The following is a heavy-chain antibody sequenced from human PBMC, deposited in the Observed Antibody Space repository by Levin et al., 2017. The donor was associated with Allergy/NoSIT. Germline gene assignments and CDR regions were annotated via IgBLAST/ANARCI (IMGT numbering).Heavy chain of an antibody. D-gene: IGHD3-9*01. V-gene: IGHV3-21*01. J-gene: IGHJ4*02. CDR2: ISSSTIYI. Sequence: PGGSLRLSCAASGFTFSSYSMNWVRQAPGKGLEWVSSISSSTIYIYYADSVKGRFTISRDNAKNSLYLQMNSLRAEDTAVYYCARDNLVDFDYWGQGTLVTVSS. CDR3: ARDNLVDFDY. CDR1: GFTFSSYS.